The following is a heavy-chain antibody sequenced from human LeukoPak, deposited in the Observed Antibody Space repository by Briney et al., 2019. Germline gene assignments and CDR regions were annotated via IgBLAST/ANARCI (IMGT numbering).Heavy chain of an antibody. V-gene: IGHV3-23*01. CDR3: AKDLRVAVGRGYFDY. CDR2: ISGSGGST. J-gene: IGHJ4*02. CDR1: GFTFSSYA. D-gene: IGHD6-19*01. Sequence: GGSLRLSCAASGFTFSSYAMSWVRQAPGKGLEWVSAISGSGGSTYYADSVKGRFTISRDNSKNTLDLHMNSLRAEDTAVYYCAKDLRVAVGRGYFDYWGQGTLVTVSS.